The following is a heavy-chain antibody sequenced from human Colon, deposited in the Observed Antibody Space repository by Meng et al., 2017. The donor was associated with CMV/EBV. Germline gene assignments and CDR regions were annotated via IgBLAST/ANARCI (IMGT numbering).Heavy chain of an antibody. CDR2: ISGTGVT. CDR3: AKETSGRPSWGGGYYYQGMDV. Sequence: GESLKISCAASGFSVSNNHVNWVRQAPGKGLEWVSAISGTGVTFYGDSVKGRFTISRDNSNNTVFLQMSSLKAEDTALNFCAKETSGRPSWGGGYYYQGMDVWGQGTTVTVSS. CDR1: GFSVSNNH. J-gene: IGHJ6*02. D-gene: IGHD6-25*01. V-gene: IGHV3-53*01.